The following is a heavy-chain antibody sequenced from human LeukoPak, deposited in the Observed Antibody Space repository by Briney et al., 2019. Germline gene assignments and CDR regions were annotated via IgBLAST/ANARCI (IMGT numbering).Heavy chain of an antibody. D-gene: IGHD1-14*01. CDR2: ISSNGGST. V-gene: IGHV3-64D*09. Sequence: GGSLRLSCSASGLTFSSYAMHSGPEAPGRGLEYVSAISSNGGSTYYADPVTGRFTISRDNSKNTLYLQMSSLRAHDTAVYYCVKPQPGGGFDYWGQGTLVTVSS. J-gene: IGHJ4*02. CDR1: GLTFSSYA. CDR3: VKPQPGGGFDY.